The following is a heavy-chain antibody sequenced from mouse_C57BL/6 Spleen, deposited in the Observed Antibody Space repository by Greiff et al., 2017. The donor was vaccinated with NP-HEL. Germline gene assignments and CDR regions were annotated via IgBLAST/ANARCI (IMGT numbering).Heavy chain of an antibody. V-gene: IGHV2-6-1*01. J-gene: IGHJ4*01. Sequence: VQLKESGPGLVAPSQSLSITCTVSGFSLTSYGVHWVRQPPGKGLEWLVVIWSDGSTTYNSALKSRLSISKDNSKSQVFLKMNSLQTDDTAMYYCARHEGKNPYAMDYWGQGTSVTVSS. CDR2: IWSDGST. CDR1: GFSLTSYG. CDR3: ARHEGKNPYAMDY.